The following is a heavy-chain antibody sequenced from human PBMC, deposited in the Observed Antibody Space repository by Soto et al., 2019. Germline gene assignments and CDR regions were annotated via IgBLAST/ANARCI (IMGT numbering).Heavy chain of an antibody. CDR2: IYYSGST. V-gene: IGHV4-39*01. J-gene: IGHJ5*02. CDR3: ASPGYCSGGSCYSRDWFDP. CDR1: GGSISSSSYY. Sequence: QLQLQESGPGLVKPSETLSLTCTVSGGSISSSSYYWGWIRQPPGKGLEWIGNIYYSGSTYYNPSLKSRVTISVDTSKNQFSLKLSSVTAADTAVYYCASPGYCSGGSCYSRDWFDPWGQGTLVTVSS. D-gene: IGHD2-15*01.